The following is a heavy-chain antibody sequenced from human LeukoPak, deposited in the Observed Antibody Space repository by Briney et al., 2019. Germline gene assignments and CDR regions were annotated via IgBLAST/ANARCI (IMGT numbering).Heavy chain of an antibody. Sequence: GGSLRLSCAASGFYFNIYSMHWVRQAPGKGLEWVSYISSTSRTIYYADSVKGRFTISRDNSKNTLYLQRNSLRAEDTAVYYCAKMTLGGVGYWGQGTLVTVSS. V-gene: IGHV3-48*01. CDR2: ISSTSRTI. CDR1: GFYFNIYS. J-gene: IGHJ4*02. D-gene: IGHD4/OR15-4a*01. CDR3: AKMTLGGVGY.